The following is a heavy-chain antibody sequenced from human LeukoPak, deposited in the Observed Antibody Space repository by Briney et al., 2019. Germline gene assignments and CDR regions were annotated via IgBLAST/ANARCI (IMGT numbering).Heavy chain of an antibody. V-gene: IGHV1-2*02. CDR1: GYSFNDKY. D-gene: IGHD5-18*01. Sequence: ASVKVSCKASGYSFNDKYLHWVRQAPGQGLEWMGSINPNSGGTNYAQKFQGRVTMTTDTSMSTAYMELSRLTSDDTAVYYCAREAMTWIQLSEHYYCYYMDVWGKGTTVTISS. CDR2: INPNSGGT. CDR3: AREAMTWIQLSEHYYCYYMDV. J-gene: IGHJ6*03.